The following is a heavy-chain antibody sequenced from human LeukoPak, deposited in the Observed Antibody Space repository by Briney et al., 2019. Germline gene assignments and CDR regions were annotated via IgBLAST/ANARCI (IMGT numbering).Heavy chain of an antibody. V-gene: IGHV3-7*01. CDR1: EFTFSSYW. Sequence: GGSLRLSCAASEFTFSSYWMSWVRQAPGKGLEWVANIKRDGSEEYYVDSVKGRFTISRDNAKNTLYLQMNSLRAEDTAVYYCARVRSSGWSYFDYWGQGTLVTVSS. CDR2: IKRDGSEE. J-gene: IGHJ4*02. CDR3: ARVRSSGWSYFDY. D-gene: IGHD6-19*01.